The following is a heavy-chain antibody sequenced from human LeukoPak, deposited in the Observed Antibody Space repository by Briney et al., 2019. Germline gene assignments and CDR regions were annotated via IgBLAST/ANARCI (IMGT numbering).Heavy chain of an antibody. CDR3: ARRGVEDRTTTGENYFAY. CDR2: IYTSRIT. V-gene: IGHV4-4*07. Sequence: SETLSLTCTVSGGSINSYSWNWIRQPDGKGLEWIGRIYTSRITNYNPSLKSRVTMSVDTSKNQFSLKLSSVTAADTAVYYCARRGVEDRTTTGENYFAYWGQGTLVTVSS. J-gene: IGHJ4*02. D-gene: IGHD7-27*01. CDR1: GGSINSYS.